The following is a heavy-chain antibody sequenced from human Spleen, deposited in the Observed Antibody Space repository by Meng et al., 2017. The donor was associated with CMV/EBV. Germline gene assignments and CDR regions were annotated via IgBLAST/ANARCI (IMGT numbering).Heavy chain of an antibody. D-gene: IGHD5-18*01. CDR3: ARMNVWAIQLWLKGGYFDY. Sequence: SYWMSWVRQAPGRGLEWVANIKQDGSEKYYVDSVKGRFTISRDNAKNSLYLQMNSLRAEDTAVYYCARMNVWAIQLWLKGGYFDYWGQGTLVTVSS. V-gene: IGHV3-7*01. CDR2: IKQDGSEK. J-gene: IGHJ4*02. CDR1: SYW.